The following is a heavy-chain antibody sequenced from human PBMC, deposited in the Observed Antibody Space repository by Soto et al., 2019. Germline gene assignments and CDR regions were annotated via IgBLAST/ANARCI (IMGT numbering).Heavy chain of an antibody. Sequence: SETLSLTCTVSDDSISSSYWSWIRQSPGKGLEWIGYIYHSGSPNYNPSLKGRATISIDTSKNQFSLKLSSVTAADTAVYYCARVTDSGYYGPWGQGTLVTVSS. CDR2: IYHSGSP. V-gene: IGHV4-59*08. CDR3: ARVTDSGYYGP. CDR1: DDSISSSY. D-gene: IGHD3-22*01. J-gene: IGHJ5*02.